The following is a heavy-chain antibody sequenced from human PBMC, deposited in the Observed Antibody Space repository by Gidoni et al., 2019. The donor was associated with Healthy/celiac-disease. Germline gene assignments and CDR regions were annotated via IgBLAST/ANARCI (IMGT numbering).Heavy chain of an antibody. CDR2: INTNTGNP. CDR3: ARILAYCGGDCRAQD. Sequence: VQLVHAGSELRQPGASVKDYCKASGYTCTSYAMNWVRQAPGQGLEWMGWINTNTGNPTYAQGFTGRCVFSLDTSVSTADLQISSLKAEDTAVYYCARILAYCGGDCRAQDWGQGTLVTVSS. V-gene: IGHV7-4-1*02. D-gene: IGHD2-21*02. CDR1: GYTCTSYA. J-gene: IGHJ4*02.